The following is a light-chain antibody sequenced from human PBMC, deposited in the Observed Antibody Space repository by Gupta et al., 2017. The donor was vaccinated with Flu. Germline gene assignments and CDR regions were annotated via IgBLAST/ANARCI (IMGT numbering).Light chain of an antibody. V-gene: IGLV2-14*01. CDR2: EVS. CDR1: SSDIGAYNF. Sequence: QSALTQPASVSGSPGQSITISCTGTSSDIGAYNFVSWYQQYPGEAPKLMIYEVSMRPSGVSNRFSGSKSCKTASLTISGLQAEDEADYYCTSYTTTSTRMFGGGTKLTVL. J-gene: IGLJ3*02. CDR3: TSYTTTSTRM.